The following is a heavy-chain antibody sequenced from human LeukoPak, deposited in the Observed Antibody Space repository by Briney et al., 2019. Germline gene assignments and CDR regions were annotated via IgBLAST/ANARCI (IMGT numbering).Heavy chain of an antibody. CDR2: ISHKGAT. CDR1: GGSFSGYY. D-gene: IGHD3-10*01. CDR3: ARGPHFYGSGSYEYSYYYYYYGMDV. V-gene: IGHV4-34*01. J-gene: IGHJ6*04. Sequence: PSETLSLTCAVYGGSFSGYYWTWVRQPPGKGLEWIGEISHKGATNYNPSLKSRVTISLDTSKNQFSLKLSSVTAADTAVYYCARGPHFYGSGSYEYSYYYYYYGMDVWGKGTAVTVSS.